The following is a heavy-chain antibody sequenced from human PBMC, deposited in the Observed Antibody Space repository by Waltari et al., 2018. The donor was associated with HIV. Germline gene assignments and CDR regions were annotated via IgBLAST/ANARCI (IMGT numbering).Heavy chain of an antibody. CDR2: ISPSLGIA. Sequence: QVQLVQSGAEVKKPGSSVKVSCKASGGTFSSYATSWVRQAPGQGLEWMGKISPSLGIANYAQKFQGRVTITADKSTSTAYMELSSLRSEDTAVYYCARARWNGDYDWYFDLWGRGTLVTVSS. D-gene: IGHD4-17*01. CDR3: ARARWNGDYDWYFDL. J-gene: IGHJ2*01. V-gene: IGHV1-69*04. CDR1: GGTFSSYA.